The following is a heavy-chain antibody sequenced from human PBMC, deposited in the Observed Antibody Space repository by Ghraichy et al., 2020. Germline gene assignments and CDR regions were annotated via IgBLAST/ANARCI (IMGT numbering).Heavy chain of an antibody. J-gene: IGHJ4*02. CDR1: GFTFSRYA. V-gene: IGHV3-23*01. D-gene: IGHD2-8*02. CDR3: ANRETGEGGT. CDR2: ISYSGENT. Sequence: GGSLRLSCAASGFTFSRYAMTWVRQAPGKGLEWVSAISYSGENTYYADSVKGRFTISRDNSKNTLYLQMNSLRAEDTAVYYCANRETGEGGTWGQGTLVTVSS.